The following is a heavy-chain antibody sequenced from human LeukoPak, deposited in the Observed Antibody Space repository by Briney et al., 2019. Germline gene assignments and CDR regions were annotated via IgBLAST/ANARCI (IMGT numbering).Heavy chain of an antibody. V-gene: IGHV4-34*01. Sequence: SETLSLTCAVYGGSFSGYYWSWIRQPPGKGLEWIGEINHSGSTSYNPSLKSRVTISVDTSKNQFSLKLSSVTAADTAVYYCARLTRIVGATLFDYWGQGTLVTVSS. CDR3: ARLTRIVGATLFDY. CDR1: GGSFSGYY. J-gene: IGHJ4*02. CDR2: INHSGST. D-gene: IGHD1-26*01.